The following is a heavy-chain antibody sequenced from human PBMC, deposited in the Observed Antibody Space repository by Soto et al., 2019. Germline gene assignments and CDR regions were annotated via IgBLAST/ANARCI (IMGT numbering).Heavy chain of an antibody. V-gene: IGHV3-23*01. D-gene: IGHD3-16*02. Sequence: GGSLRLSCAASGFTFSSYAMSWVRQAPGKGLEWVSAISGSGGSTYYADSVKGRFTISRDNSKNTLYLQMNSLRAEDTAVYYCAKGSDYIWGSYRFYNWGQGTLVTVSS. CDR2: ISGSGGST. J-gene: IGHJ4*02. CDR1: GFTFSSYA. CDR3: AKGSDYIWGSYRFYN.